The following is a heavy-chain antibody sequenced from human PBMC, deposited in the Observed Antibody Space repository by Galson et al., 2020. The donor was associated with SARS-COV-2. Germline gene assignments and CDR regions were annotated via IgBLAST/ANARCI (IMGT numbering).Heavy chain of an antibody. D-gene: IGHD6-13*01. Sequence: GESLKISCKGSGYSFTSYWIGWVRQMPGKGLEWMGIIYPGDSDTRYSPSFQGQVTISADKSISTAYLQWSSLKASDTAMYYCARHWGSSSWYRGSGFDYWGQGTLVTVSS. V-gene: IGHV5-51*01. CDR2: IYPGDSDT. CDR3: ARHWGSSSWYRGSGFDY. J-gene: IGHJ4*02. CDR1: GYSFTSYW.